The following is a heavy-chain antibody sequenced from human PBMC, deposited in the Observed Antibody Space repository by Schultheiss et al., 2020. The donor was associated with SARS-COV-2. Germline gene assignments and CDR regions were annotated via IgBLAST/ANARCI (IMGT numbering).Heavy chain of an antibody. Sequence: ASVKVSCKASGYTFTGYYMHWVRQAPGQGLEWMGWMNPNSGNTGYAQKFQGRVTMTRNTSISTAYMELSSLRSEDTAVYYCARDLHSGSYYYYYGMDVWGQGTTVTVSS. CDR2: MNPNSGNT. J-gene: IGHJ6*02. V-gene: IGHV1-8*02. D-gene: IGHD1-26*01. CDR3: ARDLHSGSYYYYYGMDV. CDR1: GYTFTGYY.